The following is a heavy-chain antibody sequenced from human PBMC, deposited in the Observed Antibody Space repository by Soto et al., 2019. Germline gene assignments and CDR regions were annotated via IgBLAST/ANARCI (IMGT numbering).Heavy chain of an antibody. J-gene: IGHJ4*02. Sequence: QVQLQQWGAGLLKPSETLSLTCGVYGGSFSGNCWSWIGQPPGKGLEWIGEINHSGSTNYNPSLKSRVTISVDTSKNQFSLKLSSGTAADTAVYYCATIAAAVDYWGQGTLVTVSS. V-gene: IGHV4-34*01. CDR1: GGSFSGNC. D-gene: IGHD6-13*01. CDR3: ATIAAAVDY. CDR2: INHSGST.